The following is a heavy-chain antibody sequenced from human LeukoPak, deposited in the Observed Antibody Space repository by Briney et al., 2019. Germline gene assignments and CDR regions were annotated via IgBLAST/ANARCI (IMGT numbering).Heavy chain of an antibody. CDR2: ISSSGSTI. J-gene: IGHJ4*02. CDR3: ARDSYRVVPFDY. Sequence: GGSLRLSCAASGFTFSSYEMNWVRQAPGKGLEWVSYISSSGSTIYYADSVKGRFTISRDNAKNSLYLQMNSLRAEDTAVYYCARDSYRVVPFDYWGRGTLVTVSS. D-gene: IGHD3-3*01. V-gene: IGHV3-48*03. CDR1: GFTFSSYE.